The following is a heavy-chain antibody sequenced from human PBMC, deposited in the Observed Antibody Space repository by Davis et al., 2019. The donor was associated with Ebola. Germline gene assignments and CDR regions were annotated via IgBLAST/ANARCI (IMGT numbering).Heavy chain of an antibody. CDR2: INSDGSST. Sequence: GESLKISCAASGFTFSSYWMHWVRQAPGKGLVWVSRINSDGSSTSYADSVKGRFTISRDNAKNSLYLQINSLRAEDTAVYYCAKRRGMDVWGQGTTVTVSS. V-gene: IGHV3-74*01. CDR3: AKRRGMDV. J-gene: IGHJ6*02. CDR1: GFTFSSYW.